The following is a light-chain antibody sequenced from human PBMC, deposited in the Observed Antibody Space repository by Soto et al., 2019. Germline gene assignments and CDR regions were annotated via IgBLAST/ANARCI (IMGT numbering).Light chain of an antibody. Sequence: QSALTQPASVSGSPGQSITIPCTGTSSDVGGYYSVSWYQQHPGKAPKLMIYDVTNRPSGVSNRFSGSKSGNTASLTISGLQAEDEADYYCSSYTSSSTDVFGTGTKVTVL. CDR1: SSDVGGYYS. CDR3: SSYTSSSTDV. V-gene: IGLV2-14*01. CDR2: DVT. J-gene: IGLJ1*01.